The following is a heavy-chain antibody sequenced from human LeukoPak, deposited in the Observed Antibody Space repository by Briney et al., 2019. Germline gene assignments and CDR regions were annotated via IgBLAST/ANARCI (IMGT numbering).Heavy chain of an antibody. V-gene: IGHV3-33*01. CDR2: IWFDGSNR. CDR3: ARDVGDSSGYYPGY. J-gene: IGHJ4*02. Sequence: PGRSLRLSCAASGFTFSSHGMHWVRQAPGKGLEWVAAIWFDGSNRYYVDSVKGRFTISRDNSKSTLYLQMNSLRAEDTAVYYCARDVGDSSGYYPGYWGQGTLVTVSS. D-gene: IGHD3-22*01. CDR1: GFTFSSHG.